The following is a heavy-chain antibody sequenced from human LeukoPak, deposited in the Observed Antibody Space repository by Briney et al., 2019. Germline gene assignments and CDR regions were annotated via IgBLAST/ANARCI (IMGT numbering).Heavy chain of an antibody. CDR1: GFTFSTYA. CDR3: ARDRLTTVTTFHFDY. CDR2: IWSDSTNR. J-gene: IGHJ4*02. Sequence: GRSLRLSCAASGFTFSTYAMHWVRQAPGKGLEWVAVIWSDSTNRYYADSVRGRFTISRDNSKNTLYLQMSSLRAEDTAMYYCARDRLTTVTTFHFDYWGQGTLVTVSS. V-gene: IGHV3-33*01. D-gene: IGHD4-17*01.